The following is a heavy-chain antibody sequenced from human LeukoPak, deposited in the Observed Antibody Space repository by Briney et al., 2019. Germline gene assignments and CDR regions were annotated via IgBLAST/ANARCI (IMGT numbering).Heavy chain of an antibody. CDR2: VKSCNAGWTT. J-gene: IGHJ4*02. CDR3: TVIQGSGAGSYFLDY. Sequence: PGGSLRLSCAASGFSIENDWMSWLQQAPGKGLERFGRVKSCNAGWTTHYAARVKGRFIISRDDSKKILYLKMDRLNTEETAVYYCTVIQGSGAGSYFLDYWGQGALVTVSS. CDR1: GFSIENDW. D-gene: IGHD3-10*01. V-gene: IGHV3-15*01.